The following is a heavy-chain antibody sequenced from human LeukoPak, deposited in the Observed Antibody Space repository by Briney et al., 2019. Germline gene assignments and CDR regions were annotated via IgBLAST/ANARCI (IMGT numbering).Heavy chain of an antibody. J-gene: IGHJ4*02. CDR2: ISSRSTYI. CDR3: ARDRGTGAPLDY. Sequence: GGSLRLSCAASGFSFSSYSINWVRQAPGKGLEWVSSISSRSTYIYYADSVKGRSTISRDNAKNSLYLQMNSLRAEDTAVYYCARDRGTGAPLDYWGQGTLVTVSS. V-gene: IGHV3-21*01. CDR1: GFSFSSYS. D-gene: IGHD1-26*01.